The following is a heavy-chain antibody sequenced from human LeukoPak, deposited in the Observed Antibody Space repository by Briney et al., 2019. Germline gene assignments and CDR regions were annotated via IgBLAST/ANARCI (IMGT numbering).Heavy chain of an antibody. D-gene: IGHD5-12*01. J-gene: IGHJ4*02. V-gene: IGHV4-34*01. CDR1: GFTFSSYA. Sequence: GSLRLSCAASGFTFSSYAMSWVRQAPGKGLEWIGEINHSGSTNYNPSLKSRVTISVDTSKNQFSLKLSSVTAADTAVYYCARDLYSGYDNFDYWGQGTLVTVSS. CDR3: ARDLYSGYDNFDY. CDR2: INHSGST.